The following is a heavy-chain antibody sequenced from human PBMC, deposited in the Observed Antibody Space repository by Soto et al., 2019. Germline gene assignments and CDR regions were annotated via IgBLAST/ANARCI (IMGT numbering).Heavy chain of an antibody. J-gene: IGHJ4*02. CDR3: ARISPPIAASSPFDY. V-gene: IGHV4-4*02. CDR2: IYHSGST. D-gene: IGHD6-13*01. Sequence: QVQLQESGPGLVKPSGTLSLTCAVSGGSISSDNWWSWVRQPPGKGLEWIGGIYHSGSTNYNPSLKSRVTISVDKSKNQFSLKVSSVTAADTAVYYCARISPPIAASSPFDYWGQGTLVTVSS. CDR1: GGSISSDNW.